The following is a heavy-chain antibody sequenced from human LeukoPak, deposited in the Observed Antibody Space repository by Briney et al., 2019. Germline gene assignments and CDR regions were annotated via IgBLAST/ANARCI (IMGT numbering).Heavy chain of an antibody. D-gene: IGHD5-12*01. CDR1: GFTFKYYW. V-gene: IGHV3-74*03. Sequence: GGSLRLSCAASGFTFKYYWMNWVRQATGKGLVWVSRINSEGGHTEYADSVKGRLTISRDNARNMLYLQMNSLSAEDTAVYYCAKERGGKSGYAPGFHYHYYGMDVWGQGTTVTVSS. CDR2: INSEGGHT. J-gene: IGHJ6*02. CDR3: AKERGGKSGYAPGFHYHYYGMDV.